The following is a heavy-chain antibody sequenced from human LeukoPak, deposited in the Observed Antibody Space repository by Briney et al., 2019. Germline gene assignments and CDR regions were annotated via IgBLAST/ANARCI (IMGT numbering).Heavy chain of an antibody. V-gene: IGHV3-64D*06. CDR2: INNSGRDT. J-gene: IGHJ4*02. Sequence: GGSLRLSCSASGFTFNIYTMHWVRQAPGKGLGDVSGINNSGRDTWYADSVKGRFTISRGNSKNTLYLQMSSLRTEDTAVYYCVRVIVGATFDYWGQGTQVTVSS. CDR1: GFTFNIYT. CDR3: VRVIVGATFDY. D-gene: IGHD1-26*01.